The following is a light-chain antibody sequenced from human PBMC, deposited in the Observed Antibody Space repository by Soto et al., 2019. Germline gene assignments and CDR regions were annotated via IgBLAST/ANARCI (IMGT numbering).Light chain of an antibody. V-gene: IGKV3-15*01. J-gene: IGKJ5*01. Sequence: EIVMTQAPATLSVSPGESATLSCRGSQSVSSNLAWYQQKPGQAPRXVIYGASTRETGIPARFIGSGAGTKFSCSVTSLQSEDVEVDDCQQYDQWTITFGQGTRLEIK. CDR3: QQYDQWTIT. CDR1: QSVSSN. CDR2: GAS.